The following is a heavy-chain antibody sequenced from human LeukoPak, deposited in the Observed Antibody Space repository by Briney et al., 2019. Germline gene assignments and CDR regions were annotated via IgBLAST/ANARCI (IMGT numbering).Heavy chain of an antibody. D-gene: IGHD3-22*01. Sequence: SETLSLTCSVSGDSISSWKYYWGWIRQHPGKGLEWIGYIYYSGSTYYNPSLKSRVTISVDTSKNQFSLKLSSVTAADTAVYYCARTYYYDSSGYYYEGFDYWGQGTLVTVSS. CDR1: GDSISSWKYY. CDR2: IYYSGST. CDR3: ARTYYYDSSGYYYEGFDY. V-gene: IGHV4-31*03. J-gene: IGHJ4*02.